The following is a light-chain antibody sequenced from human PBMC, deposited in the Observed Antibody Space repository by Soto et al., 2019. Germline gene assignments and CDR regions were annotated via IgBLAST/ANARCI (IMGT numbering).Light chain of an antibody. J-gene: IGKJ1*01. CDR2: AAS. Sequence: DIQMTQSPSTLSASVGDRVTITCRASQSISSYLNWYQQKPGKAPKLLIYAASSLQSGVPSRFSGSGSGTDFTLTISSLQPADFAPYYCQQSYSTSWTFGQGTKVGIK. CDR3: QQSYSTSWT. CDR1: QSISSY. V-gene: IGKV1-39*01.